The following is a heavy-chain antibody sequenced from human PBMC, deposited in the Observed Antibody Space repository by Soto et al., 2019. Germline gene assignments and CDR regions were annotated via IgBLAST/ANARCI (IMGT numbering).Heavy chain of an antibody. CDR2: ISFDGSNK. CDR3: AKVHEVTYYGMDV. Sequence: GGSLRLSCAASGFIFDNYGVHWVRQAPGKGLEWVAVISFDGSNKYYADFVQGRFAISRDNSKNTLYLEMNSLRAEYTAIYYCAKVHEVTYYGMDVWGQGTTVTVSS. V-gene: IGHV3-30*18. J-gene: IGHJ6*02. D-gene: IGHD2-21*02. CDR1: GFIFDNYG.